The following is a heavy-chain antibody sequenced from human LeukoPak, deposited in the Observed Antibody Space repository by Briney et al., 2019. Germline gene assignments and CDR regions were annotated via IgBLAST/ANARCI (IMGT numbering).Heavy chain of an antibody. CDR3: AREIGPYYDFWSGYFYFDY. CDR1: GFTFSSYA. Sequence: GGSLRLSCAASGFTFSSYAMHWVRQAPGKGLEWVAVISYDGSNKYYADSVKGRFTISRDNSKNALYLQMNSLRAEDTAVYYCAREIGPYYDFWSGYFYFDYWGQGTLVTVSS. V-gene: IGHV3-30-3*01. CDR2: ISYDGSNK. D-gene: IGHD3-3*01. J-gene: IGHJ4*02.